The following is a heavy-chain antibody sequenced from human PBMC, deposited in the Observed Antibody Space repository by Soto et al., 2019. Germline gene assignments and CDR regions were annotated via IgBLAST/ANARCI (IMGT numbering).Heavy chain of an antibody. Sequence: QVQLVESGGGVVQPGRSLRLSCAASGFTFSSYAMHWVRQAPGKGLEWVAVISYDGSNKYYADSVKGRFTISRDNSKNTLYLQMNSLRAEDTAVYYCARDLTMVRGVITYYFDYRGQGTLVTVSS. CDR2: ISYDGSNK. CDR3: ARDLTMVRGVITYYFDY. J-gene: IGHJ4*02. V-gene: IGHV3-30-3*01. D-gene: IGHD3-10*01. CDR1: GFTFSSYA.